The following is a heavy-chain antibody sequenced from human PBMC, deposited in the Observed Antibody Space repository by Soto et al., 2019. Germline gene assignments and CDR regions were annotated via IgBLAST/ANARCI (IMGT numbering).Heavy chain of an antibody. Sequence: PGGSLRLSCATSGFTFSSFTMNWVRQAPGKGLEWVSSISSSSSYIYYANSMTGRFTISRDNAKNTLYLQLSSLRVEDTAVYYCARSLEADSSVYYGPPERSSPFYWGPRTLVTVSS. CDR3: ARSLEADSSVYYGPPERSSPFY. D-gene: IGHD3-9*01. CDR1: GFTFSSFT. V-gene: IGHV3-21*01. J-gene: IGHJ4*02. CDR2: ISSSSSYI.